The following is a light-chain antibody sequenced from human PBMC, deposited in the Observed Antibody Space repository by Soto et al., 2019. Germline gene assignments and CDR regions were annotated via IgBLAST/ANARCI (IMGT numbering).Light chain of an antibody. J-gene: IGLJ1*01. V-gene: IGLV2-8*01. CDR3: SSYAGSNNPYV. CDR1: SGDIGGYDY. CDR2: EVT. Sequence: QSALTQPPSASGSPGQSVTISCTGTSGDIGGYDYVSWYQQHPGKAPKLMIYEVTKRPLGVPDRFSGYKSGNTASLTVSGFQAEDEADYYCSSYAGSNNPYVFGTGTKLTVL.